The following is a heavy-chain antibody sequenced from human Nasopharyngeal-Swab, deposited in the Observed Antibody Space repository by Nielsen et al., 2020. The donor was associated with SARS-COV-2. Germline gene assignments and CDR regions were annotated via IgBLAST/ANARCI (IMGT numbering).Heavy chain of an antibody. CDR1: GYTFTSYG. V-gene: IGHV1-18*01. J-gene: IGHJ6*02. D-gene: IGHD2-2*01. CDR2: ISAYNGNT. CDR3: ARDRIVVVPAAIPHAEPYYYYGMDV. Sequence: ASVKVSCKASGYTFTSYGISWVRQAPGQGLEWMGWISAYNGNTNYAQKLQGRVTMTTDTSTSTAYMELRSLRSDDTAVYYCARDRIVVVPAAIPHAEPYYYYGMDVWGQGTTVTVSS.